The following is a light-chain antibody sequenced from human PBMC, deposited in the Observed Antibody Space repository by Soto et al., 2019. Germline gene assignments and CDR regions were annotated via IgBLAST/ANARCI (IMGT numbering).Light chain of an antibody. CDR2: DNR. CDR3: GTLDSRLSAAV. J-gene: IGLJ2*01. V-gene: IGLV1-51*01. CDR1: SSNIGSNY. Sequence: QSVLTQPPSVSAAPGQKVTISCSGSSSNIGSNYLSWYQQFPAKAPKLLIHDNRNRPAGVPDQFSGSKTGTSATLGIAGVGTGDEADYYCGTLDSRLSAAVFGGGTQLTVL.